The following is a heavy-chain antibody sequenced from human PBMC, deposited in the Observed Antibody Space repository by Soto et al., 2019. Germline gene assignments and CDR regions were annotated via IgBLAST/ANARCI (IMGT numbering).Heavy chain of an antibody. J-gene: IGHJ4*02. D-gene: IGHD6-19*01. CDR1: GFTFSDHY. CDR3: AKDWPAVAAPPGALDY. V-gene: IGHV3-72*01. CDR2: IRNRANSYTT. Sequence: GGSLRLSCAASGFTFSDHYMDWVRQAPGKGLEWVGRIRNRANSYTTEYAASVKGRFTISRDDSKNSLYLQMNSLRAEDTAVYYCAKDWPAVAAPPGALDYWGQGTLVTVSS.